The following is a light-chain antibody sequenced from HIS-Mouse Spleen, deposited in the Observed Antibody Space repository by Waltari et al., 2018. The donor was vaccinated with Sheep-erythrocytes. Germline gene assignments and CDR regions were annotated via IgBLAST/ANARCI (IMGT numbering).Light chain of an antibody. CDR1: RRDVCGYNY. CDR2: DVS. J-gene: IGLJ1*01. V-gene: IGLV2-11*01. CDR3: CSYAGSYNHV. Sequence: QSALTQPRSVSGSPGQSVTISCTGTRRDVCGYNYVPWYQHYPGKAPKLMIYDVSKRPSGVPDRFSGSKSGNTASLTISGLQAEDEADYYCCSYAGSYNHVFATGTKVTVL.